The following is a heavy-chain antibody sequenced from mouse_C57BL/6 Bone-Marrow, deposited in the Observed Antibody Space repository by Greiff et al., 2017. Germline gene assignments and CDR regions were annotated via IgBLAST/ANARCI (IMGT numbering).Heavy chain of an antibody. J-gene: IGHJ1*03. CDR3: ARHHGYYVDWYFDV. CDR1: GFTFSDYY. V-gene: IGHV5-12*01. Sequence: EVQLQESGGGLVQPGGSLKLSCAASGFTFSDYYMYWVRQTPEKRLEWVAYISNGGGSTYYPDTVKGRFTISRDNAKNTLYLQMSRLKSEDTAMYYCARHHGYYVDWYFDVWGTGTTVTVSS. CDR2: ISNGGGST. D-gene: IGHD2-3*01.